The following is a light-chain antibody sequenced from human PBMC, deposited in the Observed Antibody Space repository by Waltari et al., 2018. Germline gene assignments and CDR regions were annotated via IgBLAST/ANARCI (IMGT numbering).Light chain of an antibody. CDR2: DAS. J-gene: IGKJ4*01. CDR3: QQRSNWPPLT. V-gene: IGKV3-11*01. CDR1: QSVSSF. Sequence: EIVLTQSPATLSLSPGERATLSCRACQSVSSFLAWYQQKPGQAPRLVIYDASNRATGIPARFSGSGAGTDFTRTISSLVPEDFAVDYCQQRSNWPPLTFGGGTKVEIK.